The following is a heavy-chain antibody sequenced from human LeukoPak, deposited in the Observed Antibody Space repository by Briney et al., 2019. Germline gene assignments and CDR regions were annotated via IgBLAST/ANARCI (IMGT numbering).Heavy chain of an antibody. Sequence: PGGSLRLSCEPSGFTFDTHAMSGVRQAPEKGQECAASVTSSGRTPYYADSVRRRFTISRDNSKNTLYLQMNSLRGEDTAVYYCAKDRPNFYETSGAYYKPKGDFWGQGSLVTVSS. CDR1: GFTFDTHA. CDR2: VTSSGRTP. V-gene: IGHV3-23*01. CDR3: AKDRPNFYETSGAYYKPKGDF. J-gene: IGHJ4*02. D-gene: IGHD3-10*01.